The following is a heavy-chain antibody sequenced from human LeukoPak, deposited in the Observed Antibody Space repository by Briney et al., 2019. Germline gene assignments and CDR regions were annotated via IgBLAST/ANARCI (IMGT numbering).Heavy chain of an antibody. Sequence: PSETLSLTCAVYGGSFSGYYWRWLRQPPGKGVEWVGEINHSGRTNYNPSLKSRVTISEDTSKNQFSLKLSSVTAADTAVYYCARLGEYQLTIDYWGQGTLVTVSS. CDR3: ARLGEYQLTIDY. V-gene: IGHV4-34*01. D-gene: IGHD2-2*01. CDR1: GGSFSGYY. J-gene: IGHJ4*02. CDR2: INHSGRT.